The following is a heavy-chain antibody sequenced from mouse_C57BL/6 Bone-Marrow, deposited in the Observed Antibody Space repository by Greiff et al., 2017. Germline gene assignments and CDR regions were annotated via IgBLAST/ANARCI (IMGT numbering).Heavy chain of an antibody. D-gene: IGHD2-4*01. CDR2: IYPGGGYT. Sequence: QVQLQQSGAELVRPGTSVKMSCKASGYTFTNYWIGWAKQRPGQGLEWIGDIYPGGGYTNYNEKFKGKATLTVDKSSSTAYMKFSSLTSEDSAIYDYALTMITSWFAYWGQGTLVTVSA. V-gene: IGHV1-63*01. J-gene: IGHJ3*01. CDR3: ALTMITSWFAY. CDR1: GYTFTNYW.